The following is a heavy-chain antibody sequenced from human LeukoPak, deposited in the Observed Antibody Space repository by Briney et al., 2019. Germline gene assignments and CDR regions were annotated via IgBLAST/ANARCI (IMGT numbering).Heavy chain of an antibody. V-gene: IGHV3-43D*03. CDR1: GFTFDDYA. Sequence: GGSLRLSCAASGFTFDDYAMHWVRQAPGKGLEWVSLISWDGGSTYYADSVKGRFTISRDNSKNSLYLQMNSLRAEDTALYYCAKDRVGATGADYYYYYYMDVWGKGTTVTVSS. J-gene: IGHJ6*03. CDR2: ISWDGGST. D-gene: IGHD1-26*01. CDR3: AKDRVGATGADYYYYYYMDV.